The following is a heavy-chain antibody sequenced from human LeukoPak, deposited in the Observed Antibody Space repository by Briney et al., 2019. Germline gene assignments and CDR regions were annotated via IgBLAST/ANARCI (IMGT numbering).Heavy chain of an antibody. J-gene: IGHJ4*02. V-gene: IGHV4-34*01. Sequence: SETLSLTCAVYGGSFSGYYWSWIRQPPGKGLEWIGEINHSGSTNYNPSLKSRVTISVDTSKNQFSLKLSSVTAADTAVYYCARGTLVTRGLGFDYWGQGTLVTVSS. D-gene: IGHD4-23*01. CDR1: GGSFSGYY. CDR3: ARGTLVTRGLGFDY. CDR2: INHSGST.